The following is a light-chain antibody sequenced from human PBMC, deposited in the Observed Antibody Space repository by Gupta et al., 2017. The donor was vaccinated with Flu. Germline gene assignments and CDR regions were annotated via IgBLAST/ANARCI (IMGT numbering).Light chain of an antibody. V-gene: IGLV1-47*02. J-gene: IGLJ3*02. CDR3: ATWDARLRAWV. CDR2: SNN. Sequence: VTISCSGSSSNIGTKLGYWYRQLHGKENNPLIVSNNQRSSGVNDQVACYTPANYASRGIRVLRSEDEADVYCATWDARLRAWVFGGGTKLTVL. CDR1: SSNIGTKL.